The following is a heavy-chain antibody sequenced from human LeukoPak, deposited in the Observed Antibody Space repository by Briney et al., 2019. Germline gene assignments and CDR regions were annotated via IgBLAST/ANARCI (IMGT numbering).Heavy chain of an antibody. CDR3: VTTDDVGGAFDY. J-gene: IGHJ4*02. CDR2: ISSSGSTI. D-gene: IGHD1-26*01. Sequence: PGGSLRLSCAASGFTFSSYEMNWVRQAPGKGLEWVSYISSSGSTIYYADSVKGRFTISRDNAKNSLYLQMNSLRAEDTAVYYCVTTDDVGGAFDYWGQGTLVTVSS. V-gene: IGHV3-48*03. CDR1: GFTFSSYE.